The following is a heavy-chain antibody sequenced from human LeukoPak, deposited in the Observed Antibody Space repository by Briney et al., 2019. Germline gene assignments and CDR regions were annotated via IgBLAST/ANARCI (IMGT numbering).Heavy chain of an antibody. J-gene: IGHJ4*02. D-gene: IGHD2-21*02. CDR3: ARQGAYCGGDCYSDY. CDR1: GYSFTSYW. Sequence: GESLKISCKASGYSFTSYWIGWVRQMPGKGLEWMGIIYPGDSDTRYSPSLQGQVTISADKSINTAYLQWSSLKASDTAMYYCARQGAYCGGDCYSDYWGQGTLVTVSS. CDR2: IYPGDSDT. V-gene: IGHV5-51*01.